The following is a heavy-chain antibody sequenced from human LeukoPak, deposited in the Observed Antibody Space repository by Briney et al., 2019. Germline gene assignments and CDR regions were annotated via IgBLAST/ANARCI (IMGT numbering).Heavy chain of an antibody. D-gene: IGHD2-2*01. CDR1: GGSISSSNW. V-gene: IGHV4-4*02. J-gene: IGHJ5*02. CDR2: IYHSGSI. Sequence: PSGTLSLTCAVSGGSISSSNWWSWVRQPPGKGLEWIGEIYHSGSINYNPSLKSRVTISVDKSKNQFSLKLSSVTAADTAVYYCAREYCSSTSCYFGDWFDPWGQGTLVTVSS. CDR3: AREYCSSTSCYFGDWFDP.